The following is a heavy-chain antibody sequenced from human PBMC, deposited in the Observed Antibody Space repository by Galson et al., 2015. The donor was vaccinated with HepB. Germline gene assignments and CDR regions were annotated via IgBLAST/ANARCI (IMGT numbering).Heavy chain of an antibody. V-gene: IGHV3-30*04. CDR2: ISHDGADK. J-gene: IGHJ3*02. D-gene: IGHD3-10*01. CDR1: GFLFSNYT. CDR3: ADLYGSGSYYNADDFDI. Sequence: SLRLSCAASGFLFSNYTMHWVRQAPGKGLEWVAVISHDGADKYHADSVRGRFTISRDNSKNTLYLQMNSLRAEDTAVYHCADLYGSGSYYNADDFDIWGQGTMVTVSS.